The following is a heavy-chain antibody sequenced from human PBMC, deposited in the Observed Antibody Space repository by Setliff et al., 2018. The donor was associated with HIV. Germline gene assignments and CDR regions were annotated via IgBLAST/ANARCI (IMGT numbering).Heavy chain of an antibody. Sequence: GGSLRLSCAASGFTFSRYNMNWVRQAPGKGLEWLSLTSSSGGHVYYDHSVEGRHTISRYNANNSLYLQIDSMRAEDTDVYYCVRAVSGVCDLYHQMDVWGKGTTVTVCS. V-gene: IGHV3-21*01. CDR3: VRAVSGVCDLYHQMDV. J-gene: IGHJ6*04. CDR1: GFTFSRYN. CDR2: TSSSGGHV. D-gene: IGHD2-21*02.